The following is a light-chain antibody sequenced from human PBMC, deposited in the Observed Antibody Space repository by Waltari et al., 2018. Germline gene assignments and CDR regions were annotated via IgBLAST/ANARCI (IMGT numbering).Light chain of an antibody. CDR3: QHYLRLPVT. CDR2: HAS. J-gene: IGKJ1*01. Sequence: EIVLTQSPGTVSLSPGEGATLSCRASQSVNGALAWYQQKPGQAPRLLIYHASNRATGIPDRCSGSGSGTDFSLTISRLEPEEFAVYYCQHYLRLPVTFGQGTKVES. CDR1: QSVNGA. V-gene: IGKV3-20*01.